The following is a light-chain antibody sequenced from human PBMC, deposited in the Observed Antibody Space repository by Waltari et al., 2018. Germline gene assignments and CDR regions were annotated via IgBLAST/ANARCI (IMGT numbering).Light chain of an antibody. J-gene: IGKJ4*01. CDR2: WAS. Sequence: DIVMTQSPDSLAVSLGERATINCKSSQRVLYSSHNKDYLAWYQQKPGQPPKLLIYWASTGESGVPDRFSGSGSGTDFTLTISSLQAEDVAVYYCQQYYSTPLTFGGGTKVEIK. CDR3: QQYYSTPLT. CDR1: QRVLYSSHNKDY. V-gene: IGKV4-1*01.